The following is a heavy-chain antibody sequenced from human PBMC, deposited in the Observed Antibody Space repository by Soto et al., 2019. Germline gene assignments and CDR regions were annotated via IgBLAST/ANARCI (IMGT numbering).Heavy chain of an antibody. CDR3: ARDGDYYDFWSGYPVNWFDP. V-gene: IGHV3-21*01. D-gene: IGHD3-3*01. J-gene: IGHJ5*02. CDR2: ISSSSSYI. Sequence: EVQLVESGGGLVKPGGSLRLSCAASGFTFSSYSMNWVHQAPGKGLEWVSSISSSSSYIYYADSVKGRFTISRDNAKNSLYLQMNSLRAEDTAVYYCARDGDYYDFWSGYPVNWFDPWGQGTLVTVSS. CDR1: GFTFSSYS.